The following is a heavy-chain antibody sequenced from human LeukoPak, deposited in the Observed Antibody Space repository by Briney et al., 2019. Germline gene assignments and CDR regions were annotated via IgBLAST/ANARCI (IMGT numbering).Heavy chain of an antibody. CDR3: ARGDRYNWNDDYFDY. V-gene: IGHV4-59*01. CDR1: GGSISSYY. D-gene: IGHD1-20*01. CDR2: IYYSGST. Sequence: SETLSLTCTVSGGSISSYYWSWIRQPPGKGLEWLGYIYYSGSTNYNPSLKSRVTISVDTSKNQFSLKLSSVTAADTAVYYCARGDRYNWNDDYFDYWGQGTLVTVSS. J-gene: IGHJ4*02.